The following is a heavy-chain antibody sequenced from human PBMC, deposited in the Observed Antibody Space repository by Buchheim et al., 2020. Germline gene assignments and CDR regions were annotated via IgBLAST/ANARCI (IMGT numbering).Heavy chain of an antibody. J-gene: IGHJ4*02. CDR2: INPNSGNT. CDR1: GYTFTGYY. D-gene: IGHD3-22*01. CDR3: ARIDYYDTSDSDY. V-gene: IGHV1-8*02. Sequence: QVQLVQSGAEVKKPGASVKVSCKASGYTFTGYYMHWVRQAPGQGLEWMGWINPNSGNTGSAQKFQGRVTMTRNISISTAYMELSSLRSEDTAVYYCARIDYYDTSDSDYWGQGTL.